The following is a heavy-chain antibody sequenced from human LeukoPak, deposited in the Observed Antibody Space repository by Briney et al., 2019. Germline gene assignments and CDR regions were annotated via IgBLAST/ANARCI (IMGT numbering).Heavy chain of an antibody. V-gene: IGHV3-30-3*01. CDR2: ISYDGSNK. Sequence: GSLRLSCAASGFTLSSYAMHWVRQAPGKGLEWVAVISYDGSNKYYADSVKGRFTISRDNSKNTLYLQMNSLRAEDTAVYYCARGVVVPKRGLDYWGQGTLVTVSS. J-gene: IGHJ4*02. CDR1: GFTLSSYA. D-gene: IGHD2-2*01. CDR3: ARGVVVPKRGLDY.